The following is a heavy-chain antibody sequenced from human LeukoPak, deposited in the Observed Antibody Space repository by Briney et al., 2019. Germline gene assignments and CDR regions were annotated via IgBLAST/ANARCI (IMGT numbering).Heavy chain of an antibody. Sequence: SETLSLTCTVSGYSISGFYWSWIRQPPGKGLEWIGYIYYSGSTNYNPSLRSRVAISVDTSKNQFSLKLSSVTAADTAVYYCAREVVAAAGTVDYWGQGTLVTVSS. CDR2: IYYSGST. D-gene: IGHD6-13*01. V-gene: IGHV4-59*01. J-gene: IGHJ4*02. CDR1: GYSISGFY. CDR3: AREVVAAAGTVDY.